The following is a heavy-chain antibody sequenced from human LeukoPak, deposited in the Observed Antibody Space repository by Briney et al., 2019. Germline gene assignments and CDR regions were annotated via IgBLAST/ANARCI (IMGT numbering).Heavy chain of an antibody. CDR1: GFTFSSYG. CDR2: ISYDGSNK. CDR3: AKGRCIAVAGTSDC. J-gene: IGHJ4*02. D-gene: IGHD6-19*01. V-gene: IGHV3-30*18. Sequence: GGSLRLSCAASGFTFSSYGMHWVRQAPGKGLEWVAVISYDGSNKYYADSVKGRFTISRDNSKNTLYLQMNSLRAEDTAVYYCAKGRCIAVAGTSDCWGQGTLVTVSS.